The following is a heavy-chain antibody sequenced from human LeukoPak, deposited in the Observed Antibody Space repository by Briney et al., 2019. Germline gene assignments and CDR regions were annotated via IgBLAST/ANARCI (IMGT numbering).Heavy chain of an antibody. CDR1: GFTFSDYY. J-gene: IGHJ5*02. CDR3: ARDFWSGFYNNWFDP. CDR2: ITSSGSTT. Sequence: GGSLRLSCAASGFTFSDYYMSWIRQAPGKGLEWVSYITSSGSTTSYADSVKGRFAISRDNAKNSLYLQMNSLRAEDTAVYYCARDFWSGFYNNWFDPWGQGTLVIVSS. V-gene: IGHV3-11*01. D-gene: IGHD3-3*01.